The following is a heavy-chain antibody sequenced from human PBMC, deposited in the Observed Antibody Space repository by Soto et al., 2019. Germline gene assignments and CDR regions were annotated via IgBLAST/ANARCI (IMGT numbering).Heavy chain of an antibody. CDR2: ISGYNGKT. CDR1: VYTFTSYG. J-gene: IGHJ6*02. CDR3: AREGVVPYYYYGMDV. Sequence: ASVKVSCKASVYTFTSYGISWVRQATGQGLEWMGWISGYNGKTNYAQKVQDRVTMTTDTSTSTVYMELRTLRSDDTAVYYCAREGVVPYYYYGMDVWGQGTAVTVSS. D-gene: IGHD3-10*01. V-gene: IGHV1-18*01.